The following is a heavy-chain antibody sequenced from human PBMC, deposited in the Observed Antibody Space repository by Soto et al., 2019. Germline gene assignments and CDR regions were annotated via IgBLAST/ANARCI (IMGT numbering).Heavy chain of an antibody. Sequence: GGSLRLSCAASGFTFSRYGMHWVRQAPGKGLEWVAVISYDGSNKYYADSVKGRFTISRDNSKNTLYLQMNSLRAEDTAVYYCAKDTYDYGDYYYFDYWGQGTLVTVSS. CDR1: GFTFSRYG. J-gene: IGHJ4*02. CDR3: AKDTYDYGDYYYFDY. CDR2: ISYDGSNK. D-gene: IGHD4-17*01. V-gene: IGHV3-30*18.